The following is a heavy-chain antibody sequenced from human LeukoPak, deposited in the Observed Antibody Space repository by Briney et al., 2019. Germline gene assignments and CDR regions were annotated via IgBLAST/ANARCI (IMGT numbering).Heavy chain of an antibody. V-gene: IGHV4-59*01. J-gene: IGHJ5*02. D-gene: IGHD3-22*01. Sequence: SETLSLTCTVSGGSISSYYWSWIRQPPGKRLEWIGYIYYSGSTNYNPSLKSRVTISVDTSKNQFSLKLSSVTAADTAVYYCARAVRDSSGYYYEGWFDPWGQGTLVTVSS. CDR2: IYYSGST. CDR3: ARAVRDSSGYYYEGWFDP. CDR1: GGSISSYY.